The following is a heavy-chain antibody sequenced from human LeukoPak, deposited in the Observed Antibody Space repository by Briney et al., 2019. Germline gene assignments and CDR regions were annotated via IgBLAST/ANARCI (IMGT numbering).Heavy chain of an antibody. CDR3: ATERAGRDGYIVFDY. V-gene: IGHV3-74*01. Sequence: GGSLRLSCAASGFTFSHYWMHWVRQAPGKGLVWVSRINSEGSSTTYADSVKGRFTISRDNAKNMLYLQMNSLRAEDTAVYYCATERAGRDGYIVFDYWGQGTLVTVSS. CDR1: GFTFSHYW. D-gene: IGHD5-24*01. CDR2: INSEGSST. J-gene: IGHJ4*02.